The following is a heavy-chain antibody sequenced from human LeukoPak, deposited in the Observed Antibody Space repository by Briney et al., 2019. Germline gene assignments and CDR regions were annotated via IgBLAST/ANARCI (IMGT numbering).Heavy chain of an antibody. V-gene: IGHV4-4*07. J-gene: IGHJ4*02. CDR2: IYTSGST. CDR3: AREPVYFHPYYFDY. D-gene: IGHD2/OR15-2a*01. CDR1: GGSISSYY. Sequence: PSETLSLTCTVSGGSISSYYWSWIRQPAGKGLEWIGRIYTSGSTNYNPSLKSRVTMPVDTSKNQFSLKLSSVTAADTAVYYCAREPVYFHPYYFDYWGQGTLVTVSS.